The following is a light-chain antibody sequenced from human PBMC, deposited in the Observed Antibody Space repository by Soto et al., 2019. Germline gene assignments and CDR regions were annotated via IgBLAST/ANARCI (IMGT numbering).Light chain of an antibody. CDR1: HIRSKS. CDR3: QVWDSGSGV. V-gene: IGLV3-21*02. CDR2: NDS. Sequence: SYELTQPPSVSVAPGQTASISCGEIHIRSKSVHWYQQKSGQDPVLVVYNDSDRPSGIPDRFSGSNSGNTATLTISRVEAGDEADYYCQVWDSGSGVFGAGTKVTVL. J-gene: IGLJ1*01.